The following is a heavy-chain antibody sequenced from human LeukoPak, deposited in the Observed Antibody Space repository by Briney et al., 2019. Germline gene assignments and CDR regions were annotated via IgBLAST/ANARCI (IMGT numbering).Heavy chain of an antibody. CDR1: GFTFSSYA. CDR3: ARGGHIVVVPAAILSFDY. CDR2: ISYDGSNK. V-gene: IGHV3-30*04. D-gene: IGHD2-2*02. J-gene: IGHJ4*02. Sequence: VQPGGSLRLSCAASGFTFSSYAMHWVRQAPGKGLEWVAVISYDGSNKYYADSVKGRFTISRDNSKNTLYLQMNSLRAEDTAVYYCARGGHIVVVPAAILSFDYWGQGTLVTVSS.